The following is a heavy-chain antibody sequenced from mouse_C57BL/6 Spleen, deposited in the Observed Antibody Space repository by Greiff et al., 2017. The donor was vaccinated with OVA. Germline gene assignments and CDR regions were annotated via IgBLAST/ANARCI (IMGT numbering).Heavy chain of an antibody. CDR1: GYTFTSYW. V-gene: IGHV1-72*01. Sequence: QVQLQQSGAELVKPGASVKLSCKASGYTFTSYWMHWVKQRPGRGLEWIGRLDPHSGGTKYNEKFKSKATLTVDKPSSTAYMQRSSLTSEDSAVYYCARGLWYFEFWGTGTTVTVSS. CDR2: LDPHSGGT. D-gene: IGHD3-3*01. J-gene: IGHJ1*03. CDR3: ARGLWYFEF.